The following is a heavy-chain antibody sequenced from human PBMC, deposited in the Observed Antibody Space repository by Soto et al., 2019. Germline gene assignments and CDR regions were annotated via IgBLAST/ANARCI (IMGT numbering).Heavy chain of an antibody. V-gene: IGHV4-30-2*01. J-gene: IGHJ6*02. D-gene: IGHD4-17*01. CDR3: ARAHYGDYGYGMDV. CDR1: GGSISSGGYS. CDR2: IYHSGST. Sequence: QLQLQESGSGLVKPSQTLSLTCAVSGGSISSGGYSWSWIRQPPGKGLEWIGYIYHSGSTYYNPSLKSRVTRSVDRSKNQFSLKLSSVTAADTAVYYCARAHYGDYGYGMDVWGQGITVTVSS.